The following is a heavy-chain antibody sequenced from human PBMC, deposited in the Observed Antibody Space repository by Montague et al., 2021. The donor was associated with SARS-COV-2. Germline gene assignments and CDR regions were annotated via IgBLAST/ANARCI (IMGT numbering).Heavy chain of an antibody. CDR3: ARAGGGSSYNYYGLDV. J-gene: IGHJ6*02. CDR1: SASITSSSYY. Sequence: SETLSLTCTVSSASITSSSYYWGWIRQPPGKGLEWIGYVYYTGGPNYNPSLKSRPTISVDTSKNQFSLTVGSVTAADTAVYYCARAGGGSSYNYYGLDVWGQGTTVTVSS. V-gene: IGHV4-61*05. CDR2: VYYTGGP. D-gene: IGHD2-15*01.